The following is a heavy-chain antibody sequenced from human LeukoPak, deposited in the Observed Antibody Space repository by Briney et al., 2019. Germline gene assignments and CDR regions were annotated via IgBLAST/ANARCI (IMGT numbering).Heavy chain of an antibody. CDR2: IIPIFGTA. CDR1: GGTFSSYA. Sequence: SVKVSCKASGGTFSSYAISWVRQAPGQGLEWMGGIIPIFGTANYAQKFQGRVTITADESTSTAYMELSSLRSEDTAVYYCASRAVTTLRNGPFDYWGQGTLVTVSS. D-gene: IGHD4-17*01. V-gene: IGHV1-69*13. CDR3: ASRAVTTLRNGPFDY. J-gene: IGHJ4*02.